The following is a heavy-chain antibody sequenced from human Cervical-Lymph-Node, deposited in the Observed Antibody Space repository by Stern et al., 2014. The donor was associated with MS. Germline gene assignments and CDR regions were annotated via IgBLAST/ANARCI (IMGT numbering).Heavy chain of an antibody. CDR2: IIPILGLP. Sequence: VPLVESGAAVKKPGSSVNVSCKASGGTFISSYAITWMRQAPGQGLEWMGRIIPILGLPNYAQKFQGRVTITADTSTSTAYMELSSLRSEDTAVYYCARGVVTNRAAATLHNLFDPWGQGTLVTVSS. CDR1: GGTFISSYA. CDR3: ARGVVTNRAAATLHNLFDP. D-gene: IGHD2-15*01. J-gene: IGHJ5*02. V-gene: IGHV1-69*09.